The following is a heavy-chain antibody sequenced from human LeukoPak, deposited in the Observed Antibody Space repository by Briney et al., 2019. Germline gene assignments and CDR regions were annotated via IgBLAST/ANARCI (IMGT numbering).Heavy chain of an antibody. CDR2: IVPIFGTA. V-gene: IGHV1-69*13. CDR1: GYSFTSNY. Sequence: SVKVSCKVSGYSFTSNYIHWVRQAPGQGLEWMGGIVPIFGTANYAQKFQGRVTITADESTSTAYMELSSLRSEDTAVYYCARVRDGYNFHRWFDPWGQGTLVTVSS. CDR3: ARVRDGYNFHRWFDP. D-gene: IGHD5-24*01. J-gene: IGHJ5*02.